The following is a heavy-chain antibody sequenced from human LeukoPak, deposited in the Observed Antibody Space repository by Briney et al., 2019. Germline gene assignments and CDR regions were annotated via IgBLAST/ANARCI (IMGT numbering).Heavy chain of an antibody. Sequence: SETLSLTCTVSGGSISSGSYYWSWIRQPAGKGLEWIGRIYTSGSTNHNPSLKSRVTISVDTSKNQFSLKLSSVTAADTAVYYCARALGYCSGGSCYRYYYYMDVWGKGTTVTVSS. CDR2: IYTSGST. V-gene: IGHV4-61*02. CDR1: GGSISSGSYY. CDR3: ARALGYCSGGSCYRYYYYMDV. J-gene: IGHJ6*03. D-gene: IGHD2-15*01.